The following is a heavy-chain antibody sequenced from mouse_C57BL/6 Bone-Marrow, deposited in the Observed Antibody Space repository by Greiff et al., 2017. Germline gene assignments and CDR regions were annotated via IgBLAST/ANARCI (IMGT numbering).Heavy chain of an antibody. Sequence: EVKLMESGAELVKPGASVKLSCTASGFNIKDYYMHWVKQRTEQGLEWIGRIDPEDGETKYAPKFQGKATITADTSSNTAYLQLNSLTSEDTAVYYCARGCGSSHWYFDVWGTGTTVTVSS. J-gene: IGHJ1*03. CDR2: IDPEDGET. CDR3: ARGCGSSHWYFDV. D-gene: IGHD1-1*01. V-gene: IGHV14-2*01. CDR1: GFNIKDYY.